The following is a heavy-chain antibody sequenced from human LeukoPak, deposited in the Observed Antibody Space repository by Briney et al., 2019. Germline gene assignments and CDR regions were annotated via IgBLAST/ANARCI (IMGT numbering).Heavy chain of an antibody. CDR2: ISGGGETT. D-gene: IGHD4-17*01. CDR1: GFTFNNYD. J-gene: IGHJ4*02. Sequence: GGSLRLSCRASGFTFNNYDMIWLPGAPGKGGEGVSSISGGGETTYYADSAKGRFTISRDNSQNTLYLQMNSLRAEDTAVYYCARDYADYVGYFFFDYWGQGTLVTVSS. V-gene: IGHV3-23*01. CDR3: ARDYADYVGYFFFDY.